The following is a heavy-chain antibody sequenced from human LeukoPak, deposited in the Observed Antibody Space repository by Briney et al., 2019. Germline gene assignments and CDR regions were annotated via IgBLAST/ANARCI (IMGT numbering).Heavy chain of an antibody. Sequence: PSETLSFTCAVSGYSISSGYYWGWIRQPPGKGLEWIGSIYHSGSTYYNPSLKSRVTISVDTSKNQFSLKLSSVTAADTAVYYCARDITMVRGVIIPRWFDPWGQGTLVTVSS. CDR1: GYSISSGYY. CDR2: IYHSGST. CDR3: ARDITMVRGVIIPRWFDP. J-gene: IGHJ5*02. V-gene: IGHV4-38-2*02. D-gene: IGHD3-10*01.